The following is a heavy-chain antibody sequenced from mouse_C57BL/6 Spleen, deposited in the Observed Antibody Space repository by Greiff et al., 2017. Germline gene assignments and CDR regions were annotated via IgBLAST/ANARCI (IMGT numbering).Heavy chain of an antibody. Sequence: DVKLVESGAGLVKPGGSLKLSCAASGFTFSSYAMSWVRQTPEKRLEWVAYISSGGDYIYYADTVKGRITISRDNARNTLYLQMSSLKSEDTAMYYCTREEIYGSGYGDWGQGTTLTVDS. D-gene: IGHD1-1*01. CDR2: ISSGGDYI. CDR3: TREEIYGSGYGD. CDR1: GFTFSSYA. J-gene: IGHJ2*01. V-gene: IGHV5-9-1*02.